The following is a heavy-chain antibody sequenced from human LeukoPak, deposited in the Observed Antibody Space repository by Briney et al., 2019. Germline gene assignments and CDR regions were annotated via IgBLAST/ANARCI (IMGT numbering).Heavy chain of an antibody. D-gene: IGHD2-2*02. Sequence: PSQTLSLTCTVSGGSISSGDYYWSWIRQPPGKGREWIGYIYYSGSTYYNPSLKSRVTISVDTSKNQFSLKLSSVTAADTAVYYCARTYCSSTSCYTFDYWGQGTLVTVSS. CDR1: GGSISSGDYY. V-gene: IGHV4-30-4*08. J-gene: IGHJ4*02. CDR3: ARTYCSSTSCYTFDY. CDR2: IYYSGST.